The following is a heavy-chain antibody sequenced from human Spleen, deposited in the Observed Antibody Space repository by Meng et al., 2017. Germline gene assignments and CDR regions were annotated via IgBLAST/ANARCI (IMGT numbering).Heavy chain of an antibody. V-gene: IGHV4-61*01. CDR3: ARGPTTMTHDFDY. CDR2: IYYSGST. Sequence: QVNRQESRPGLVRPSETLSLPCTVPVGSVSSGSYYWSWSRQPPGKGLEWIGYIYYSGSTNYNPSLKSRVTISVDTSKNQFSLKLSSVTAADTAVYYCARGPTTMTHDFDYWGQGTLVTVPS. D-gene: IGHD4-17*01. CDR1: VGSVSSGSYY. J-gene: IGHJ4*02.